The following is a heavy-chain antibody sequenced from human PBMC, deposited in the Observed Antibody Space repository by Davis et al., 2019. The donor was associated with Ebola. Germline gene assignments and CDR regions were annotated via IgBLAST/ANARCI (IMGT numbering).Heavy chain of an antibody. J-gene: IGHJ6*04. Sequence: PSETLSLTCTVSGGSVSSGSYYWSWIRQPPGKGLEWIGYIYYSGSTNYNPSLKSRVTISVDTSKNQFSLKLSSVTAADTAVYYCARDPGSGWTGPNYYYGMDVWGKGTTVTVSS. CDR2: IYYSGST. D-gene: IGHD6-19*01. CDR1: GGSVSSGSYY. V-gene: IGHV4-61*01. CDR3: ARDPGSGWTGPNYYYGMDV.